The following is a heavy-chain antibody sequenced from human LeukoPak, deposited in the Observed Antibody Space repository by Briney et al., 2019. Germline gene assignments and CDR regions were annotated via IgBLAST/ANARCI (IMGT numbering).Heavy chain of an antibody. CDR2: ISSSSSYI. V-gene: IGHV3-21*01. CDR1: GFTFSSYE. CDR3: ARVPIYVDTASRQDYAFDI. D-gene: IGHD5-18*01. J-gene: IGHJ3*02. Sequence: PGGSLRLSCAASGFTFSSYEMNWVRQAPGKGLEWVSSISSSSSYIYYADSVKGRFTISRDNAKNSLYLQMNSLRAEDTAVYYCARVPIYVDTASRQDYAFDIWGQGTMVTVSS.